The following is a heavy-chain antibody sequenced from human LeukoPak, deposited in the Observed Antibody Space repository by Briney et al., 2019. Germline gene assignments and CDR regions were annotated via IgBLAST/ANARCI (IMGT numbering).Heavy chain of an antibody. CDR3: ATRDPHDYGDYVHYFDY. J-gene: IGHJ4*02. CDR1: GYTFSSYA. Sequence: GASVKVSCKASGYTFSSYAISWVRQAPGQGLEWMGRIIPIFGTANYAQKFQGRVTITTDESTSTAYMELSSLRSEDTAVYYCATRDPHDYGDYVHYFDYWGQGTLVTVSS. V-gene: IGHV1-69*05. CDR2: IIPIFGTA. D-gene: IGHD4-17*01.